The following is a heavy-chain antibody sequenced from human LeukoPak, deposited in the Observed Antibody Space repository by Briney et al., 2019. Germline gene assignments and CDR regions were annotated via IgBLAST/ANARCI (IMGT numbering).Heavy chain of an antibody. V-gene: IGHV1-2*02. CDR1: GYTFTGYY. D-gene: IGHD1-26*01. Sequence: ASVKVSCKTSGYTFTGYYMHWVRQAPGQGLEWMGWINPNSGGTDYAQKFQGRVSMTRNTSISTAYMELSSLRSEDTAVYYCAKDIDGGGATGHWGQGTLVTVSS. CDR2: INPNSGGT. J-gene: IGHJ4*02. CDR3: AKDIDGGGATGH.